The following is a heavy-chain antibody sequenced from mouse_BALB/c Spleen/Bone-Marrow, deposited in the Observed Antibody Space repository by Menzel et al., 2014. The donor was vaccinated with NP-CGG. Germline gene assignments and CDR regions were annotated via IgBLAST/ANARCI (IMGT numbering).Heavy chain of an antibody. CDR3: AGREDYRYDRAKDY. D-gene: IGHD2-14*01. J-gene: IGHJ4*01. Sequence: VQLQQSGAELVKPGASVKLSCKASGYTFTSYYMYWVKQRPGQGLEWIGEINPSNGGTNFNEKFKSKATLTVDKSSSTAYMQLSSLTSEDSAVYCCAGREDYRYDRAKDYWGQGTSCTGSS. CDR1: GYTFTSYY. CDR2: INPSNGGT. V-gene: IGHV1S81*02.